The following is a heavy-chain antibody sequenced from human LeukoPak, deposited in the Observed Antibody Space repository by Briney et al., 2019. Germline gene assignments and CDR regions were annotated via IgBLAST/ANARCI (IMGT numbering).Heavy chain of an antibody. Sequence: PGRSLRLSCAASGFTFSSYGMHWVRQAPGKGLEWVAVISYDGSNKYYADSVKGRFTISRDNSKNTLYLQMNSLRAEDTAVYYCAKGTPAPRVYYYGMDVWGKGTTVTVSS. J-gene: IGHJ6*04. CDR3: AKGTPAPRVYYYGMDV. CDR1: GFTFSSYG. V-gene: IGHV3-30*18. CDR2: ISYDGSNK.